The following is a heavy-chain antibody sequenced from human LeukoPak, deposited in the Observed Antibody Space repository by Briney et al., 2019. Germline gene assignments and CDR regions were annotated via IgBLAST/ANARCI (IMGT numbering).Heavy chain of an antibody. CDR1: GLTFSSYA. CDR2: ISYDGSNK. D-gene: IGHD1-26*01. CDR3: ARGRGVGATNLFLDY. Sequence: GGSLRLSCAASGLTFSSYAMHWVRQAPGKGLEWVAVISYDGSNKYYADSVKGRFTISRDNSKNTLYLQMNSLRAEDTAVYYCARGRGVGATNLFLDYWGQGTLVTVSS. J-gene: IGHJ4*02. V-gene: IGHV3-30-3*01.